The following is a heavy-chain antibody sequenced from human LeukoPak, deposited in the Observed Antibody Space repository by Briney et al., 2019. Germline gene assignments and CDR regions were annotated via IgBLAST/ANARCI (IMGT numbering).Heavy chain of an antibody. CDR2: VWSDGTNK. D-gene: IGHD5-24*01. CDR1: GFTFSSYG. Sequence: QSGGSLRLSCAASGFTFSSYGIHWVRQAPGKGLEWVAVVWSDGTNKYYADSVKGRFTISRDNPKNTLSLQMNSLRAEDTAVYYCARERPIITYFDYWGQGTLVTVSS. CDR3: ARERPIITYFDY. V-gene: IGHV3-33*01. J-gene: IGHJ4*02.